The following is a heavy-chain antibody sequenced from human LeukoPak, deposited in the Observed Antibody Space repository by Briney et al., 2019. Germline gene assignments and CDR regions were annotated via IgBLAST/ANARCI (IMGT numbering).Heavy chain of an antibody. CDR2: INHSGST. CDR1: GGSFSGYY. D-gene: IGHD1-26*01. CDR3: ARGAYYKVDY. Sequence: PSETLSLTCAVYGGSFSGYYWSWIRQPPGKGLEWIGEINHSGSTNYNPSLKSRVTMSVDKPQNQFSLKLNSVTAADSAVYYCARGAYYKVDYWGQGTLVTVSS. V-gene: IGHV4-34*01. J-gene: IGHJ4*02.